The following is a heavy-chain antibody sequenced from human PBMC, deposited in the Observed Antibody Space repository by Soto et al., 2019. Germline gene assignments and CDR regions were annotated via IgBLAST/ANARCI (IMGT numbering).Heavy chain of an antibody. D-gene: IGHD3-22*01. V-gene: IGHV3-30*18. CDR2: ISYDGSTK. Sequence: GGSLRLSCAASGFTFGSYDMHWVRQAPGKGLEWVAFISYDGSTKYYVDSVKGRFTISRDNSKNTVYLQMNSLRAEDAATYYCAKLAYDVSGSTNPHFDYWGQGIPVTVSS. CDR3: AKLAYDVSGSTNPHFDY. CDR1: GFTFGSYD. J-gene: IGHJ4*02.